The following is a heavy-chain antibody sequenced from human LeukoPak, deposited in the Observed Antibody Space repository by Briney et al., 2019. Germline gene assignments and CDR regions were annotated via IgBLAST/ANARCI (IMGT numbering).Heavy chain of an antibody. D-gene: IGHD3-22*01. Sequence: PGGSLRLSCAASGFTFSNYGMSWVRQAPGKGLEWVSTISSSGGSTYYADSVKGRFTISRDSSKNTLYLQMNSLRAEDTAVYYCAKDYRYYYDNVGTSPFDYWGQGTLITVSS. CDR1: GFTFSNYG. CDR3: AKDYRYYYDNVGTSPFDY. J-gene: IGHJ4*02. V-gene: IGHV3-23*01. CDR2: ISSSGGST.